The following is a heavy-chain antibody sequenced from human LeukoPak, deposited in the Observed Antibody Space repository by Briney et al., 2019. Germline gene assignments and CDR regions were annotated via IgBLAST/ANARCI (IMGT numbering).Heavy chain of an antibody. CDR1: GFTFSSYG. CDR2: ISYDGSNK. J-gene: IGHJ4*02. CDR3: AKDLYYGSGSYYDDY. V-gene: IGHV3-30*18. D-gene: IGHD3-10*01. Sequence: PGGSLRLSCAASGFTFSSYGMHWVRQAPGKGLEWVAVISYDGSNKYYADSVKGRFTISRDNSKNTLYLQMNSLRAEDTAVYYCAKDLYYGSGSYYDDYWGQGTLVTVSS.